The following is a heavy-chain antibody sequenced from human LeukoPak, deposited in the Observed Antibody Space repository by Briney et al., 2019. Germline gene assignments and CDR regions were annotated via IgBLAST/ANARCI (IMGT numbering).Heavy chain of an antibody. CDR3: ARGRIRISY. V-gene: IGHV4-59*08. J-gene: IGHJ4*02. D-gene: IGHD3-3*01. Sequence: SETLSLTCTVSGGSINNYYWSWVRQPPGAGLEWLAYIYYTGSTNYNPSLKTRLTISVDTSKNQFSLRLNSVTAADTAVYYCARGRIRISYWGQGTLVTVSS. CDR2: IYYTGST. CDR1: GGSINNYY.